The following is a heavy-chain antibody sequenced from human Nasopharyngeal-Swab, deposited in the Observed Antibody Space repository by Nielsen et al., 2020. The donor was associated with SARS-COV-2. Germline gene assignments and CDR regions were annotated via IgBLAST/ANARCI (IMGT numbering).Heavy chain of an antibody. Sequence: ASVKVSCKASGYTFTSYDINWVRQATGQGLEGMGWMNPNSGNTGYAQKFQGRVTMTRDTSTSTVYMELSSLRSEDTAVYYCARDLTTTVTTTYYYYGMDVWGQGTTVIVSS. D-gene: IGHD4-11*01. V-gene: IGHV1-8*01. CDR1: GYTFTSYD. CDR2: MNPNSGNT. J-gene: IGHJ6*02. CDR3: ARDLTTTVTTTYYYYGMDV.